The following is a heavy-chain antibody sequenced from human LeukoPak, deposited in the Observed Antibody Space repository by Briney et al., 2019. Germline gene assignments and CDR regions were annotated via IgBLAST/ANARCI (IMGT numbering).Heavy chain of an antibody. CDR2: ISSGSTI. Sequence: GGALRLSCAASGFTFSGYTMNWVRQAPGKGLEWVSSISSGSTIYYADSVKGRFTISRDNAKNSLYLQMNSLRAEDTAVYYCARDPPTRGGDAFDIWGQGTMVTVSS. CDR3: ARDPPTRGGDAFDI. J-gene: IGHJ3*02. CDR1: GFTFSGYT. V-gene: IGHV3-69-1*02. D-gene: IGHD2-15*01.